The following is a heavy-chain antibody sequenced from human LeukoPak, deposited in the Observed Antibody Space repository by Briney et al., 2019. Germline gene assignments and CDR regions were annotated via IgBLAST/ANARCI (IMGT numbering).Heavy chain of an antibody. Sequence: ATVKVSCKASGFTFTSDGISWVRQAPGQGLEWMGWISAYNVNAKFAQKLQGRVTMTTDTSTNTAYMELRSLRSDVTAVYYCASWAGYCSSNNCYATSLDYWGQGTLVTVSA. V-gene: IGHV1-18*01. CDR2: ISAYNVNA. CDR3: ASWAGYCSSNNCYATSLDY. CDR1: GFTFTSDG. D-gene: IGHD2-2*01. J-gene: IGHJ4*02.